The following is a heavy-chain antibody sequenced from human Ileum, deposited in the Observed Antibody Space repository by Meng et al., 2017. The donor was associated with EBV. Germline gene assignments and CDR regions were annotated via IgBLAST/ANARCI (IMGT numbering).Heavy chain of an antibody. CDR3: ARSSPIVRGLDY. Sequence: LQEADPGLLMPTGTLSRTSAASVDSASGSDWCSWVRQPPGKWPEWIGEFYHDGATNYHPSLKCRVTISLDKSKNEVNLHLNSLTAADTAVYFCARSSPIVRGLDYWGQGTLVTVSS. V-gene: IGHV4-4*01. CDR2: FYHDGAT. J-gene: IGHJ4*02. CDR1: VDSASGSDW. D-gene: IGHD3-10*01.